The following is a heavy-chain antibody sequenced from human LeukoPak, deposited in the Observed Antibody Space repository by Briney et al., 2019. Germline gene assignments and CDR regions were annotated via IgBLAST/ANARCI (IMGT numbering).Heavy chain of an antibody. Sequence: SVRVSCKASGGTFSSYAINWVRQAPGQGLEWMGGIIPIFGTANYAQKFQGRVTITADESTSTAYMELSSLRSEDTAVYYCARGGIAAAGSFDYWGQGTLVTVSS. CDR2: IIPIFGTA. D-gene: IGHD6-13*01. CDR3: ARGGIAAAGSFDY. CDR1: GGTFSSYA. J-gene: IGHJ4*02. V-gene: IGHV1-69*13.